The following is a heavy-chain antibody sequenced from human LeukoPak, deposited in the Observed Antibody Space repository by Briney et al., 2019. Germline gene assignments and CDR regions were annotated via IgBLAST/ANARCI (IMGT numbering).Heavy chain of an antibody. J-gene: IGHJ3*02. CDR2: IKSRTDGGTT. CDR1: GFTFNNAW. V-gene: IGHV3-15*07. Sequence: PGESLRLSCTPSGFTFNNAWMNWDRQAPGNGLEWVGRIKSRTDGGTTVYSAPVKGRFTISRDDSKSPLYLQMNSLRAEDTAVYYCAKRACSGGNNCYLNRDDAFDIWGQGTMVTVSS. D-gene: IGHD2-15*01. CDR3: AKRACSGGNNCYLNRDDAFDI.